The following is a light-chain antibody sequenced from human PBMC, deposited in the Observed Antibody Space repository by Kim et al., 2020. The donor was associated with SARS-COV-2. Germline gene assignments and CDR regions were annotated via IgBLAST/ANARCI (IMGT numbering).Light chain of an antibody. CDR1: SSNIGNNP. V-gene: IGLV1-51*01. CDR2: NND. CDR3: ATWDSSLSVGV. Sequence: QSVLTQPPSVSAAPGHKVTISCSGSSSNIGNNPVYWYQQFPGTAPRLITYNNDKRPSGIPDRFSSSKSGTSATLGITGLRTGDEADYYCATWDSSLSVGVFGGGTKVTVL. J-gene: IGLJ3*02.